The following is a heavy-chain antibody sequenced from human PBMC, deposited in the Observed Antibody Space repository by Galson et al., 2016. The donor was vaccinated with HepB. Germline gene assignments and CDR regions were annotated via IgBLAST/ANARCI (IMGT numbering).Heavy chain of an antibody. CDR1: GGTFSSYT. Sequence: SVKVSCKASGGTFSSYTFSWVRQAPGQGLEWMGRIIPMINLATYAQRFQGRVTITADKTTTTAYMALKSLTSEDTAVYYCAGGTLGVSGLDVWGQGTTVTVSS. CDR2: IIPMINLA. CDR3: AGGTLGVSGLDV. J-gene: IGHJ6*02. V-gene: IGHV1-69*02. D-gene: IGHD3-10*01.